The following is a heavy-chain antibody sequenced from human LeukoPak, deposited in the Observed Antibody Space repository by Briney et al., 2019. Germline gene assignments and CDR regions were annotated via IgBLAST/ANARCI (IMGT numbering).Heavy chain of an antibody. CDR3: ARVLLVVGVTTVSWFDP. J-gene: IGHJ5*02. V-gene: IGHV4-34*01. CDR1: GGSISSYY. Sequence: SETLSLTCTVSGGSISSYYWSWIRQPPGKGLEWIGEINHSGSTSYNPSLKSRITISVDRSKNQFSLKLSSVTAADTAVYYCARVLLVVGVTTVSWFDPWGQGTLVTVSS. CDR2: INHSGST. D-gene: IGHD1-26*01.